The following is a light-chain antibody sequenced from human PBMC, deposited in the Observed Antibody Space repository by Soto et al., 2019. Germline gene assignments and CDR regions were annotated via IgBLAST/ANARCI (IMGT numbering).Light chain of an antibody. CDR3: CSYTTSSTYV. Sequence: SALTQPASVSGSPGQSLTLSSTGTSSDVGGYNYVSWYQHHPGTAPRLMTYAISNRPPGVSSRFSGSKSGNTASLTISGRQAEDEADYYCCSYTTSSTYVFGGGTKLTVL. V-gene: IGLV2-14*01. CDR2: AIS. CDR1: SSDVGGYNY. J-gene: IGLJ3*02.